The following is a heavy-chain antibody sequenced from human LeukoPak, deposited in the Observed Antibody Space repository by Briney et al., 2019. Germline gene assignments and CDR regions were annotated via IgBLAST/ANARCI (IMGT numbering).Heavy chain of an antibody. CDR2: LYPGDSDT. V-gene: IGHV5-51*01. J-gene: IGHJ4*02. Sequence: GESLKISCKVSGDSFTSYWIGWVRQMPGKGLEWMGILYPGDSDTRYSPSFQGQVTISADKSISTAYLQWSNLKASDTAMYYCARREPEGERYDSSGYFFYWGQGTLVTVSS. D-gene: IGHD3-22*01. CDR3: ARREPEGERYDSSGYFFY. CDR1: GDSFTSYW.